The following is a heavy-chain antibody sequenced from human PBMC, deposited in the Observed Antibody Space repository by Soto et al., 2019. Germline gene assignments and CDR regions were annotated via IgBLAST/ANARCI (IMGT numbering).Heavy chain of an antibody. CDR3: ARGGIVVVPAAMGRTYYYYYGMDV. CDR2: INHSGST. Sequence: SETLSLTCAVYGGSFSGYYWSWIRQPPGKGLEWIGEINHSGSTNHNPSLKSRVTISVDTSKNQFSLKLSSVTAADTAVYYCARGGIVVVPAAMGRTYYYYYGMDVWGQGTTVTVSS. D-gene: IGHD2-2*01. V-gene: IGHV4-34*01. J-gene: IGHJ6*02. CDR1: GGSFSGYY.